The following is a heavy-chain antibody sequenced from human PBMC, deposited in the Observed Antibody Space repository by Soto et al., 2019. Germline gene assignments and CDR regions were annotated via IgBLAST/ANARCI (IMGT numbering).Heavy chain of an antibody. CDR1: GFSFSRYW. J-gene: IGHJ4*02. Sequence: GGSLRLSCTASGFSFSRYWMSWVRQAPGKGLQWLANIKEDGSEKSYADSVKGRFTISRDNAKNSLYLQMDSLKAEDTAMYYCARDPAHYEDYWGQGTLVTVSS. V-gene: IGHV3-7*05. D-gene: IGHD3-3*01. CDR2: IKEDGSEK. CDR3: ARDPAHYEDY.